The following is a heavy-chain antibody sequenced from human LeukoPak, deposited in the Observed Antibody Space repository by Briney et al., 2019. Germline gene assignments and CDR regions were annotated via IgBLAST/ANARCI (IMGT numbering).Heavy chain of an antibody. CDR2: INTDGSIT. CDR3: AREASGIDS. J-gene: IGHJ4*02. V-gene: IGHV3-74*03. CDR1: GFSFGVYW. Sequence: GGSLRLSCAASGFSFGVYWMHWVRQVSGKGLVWVSRINTDGSITTYADSVKGRFTISRDNAKNTLYLQMNSLSAEDSGVYYCAREASGIDSWGQGTPVTVSS.